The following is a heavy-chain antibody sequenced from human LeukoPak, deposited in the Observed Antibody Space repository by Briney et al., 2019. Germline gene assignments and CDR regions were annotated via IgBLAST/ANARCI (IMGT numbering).Heavy chain of an antibody. J-gene: IGHJ4*02. CDR1: GGTFSSYA. Sequence: SVKVSCKASGGTFSSYAISWVRQAPGQGLEWMGGIIPIFGTANYAQKFQGRVTITTDESTSTAYTELSSLRSEDTAVYYCATSTVVTPAHFDYWGQGTLVTVSS. CDR2: IIPIFGTA. V-gene: IGHV1-69*05. D-gene: IGHD4-23*01. CDR3: ATSTVVTPAHFDY.